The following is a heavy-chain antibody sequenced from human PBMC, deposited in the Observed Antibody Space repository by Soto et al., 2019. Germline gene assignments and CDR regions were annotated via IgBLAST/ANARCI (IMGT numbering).Heavy chain of an antibody. CDR2: IYHSGST. D-gene: IGHD2-21*01. CDR3: ARAVALPGLFYFDF. Sequence: QVQLQESGPRLVRPSETLSLTCAVSGGSISSTHSWSWVRQPPGKGLEWIAEIYHSGSTNYNPSLKSRATISVDKSKNQFSLKLNSVTAADTAVDFCARAVALPGLFYFDFWGQGTLVTVSS. CDR1: GGSISSTHS. J-gene: IGHJ4*02. V-gene: IGHV4-4*02.